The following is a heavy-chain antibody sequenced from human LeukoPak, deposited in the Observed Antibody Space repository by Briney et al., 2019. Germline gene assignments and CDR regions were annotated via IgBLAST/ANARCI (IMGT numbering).Heavy chain of an antibody. J-gene: IGHJ6*03. CDR3: ARDGDDVRRVPYMDV. V-gene: IGHV4-39*07. Sequence: PSETLSLTCTVSGGSISSSSYYWGWIRQPPGKGLEWIGSIYYSGSTYYNPSLKSRVTISVDTSKNQFSLKLSSVTAADTAVYYCARDGDDVRRVPYMDVWGKGTTVTVSS. D-gene: IGHD1-1*01. CDR2: IYYSGST. CDR1: GGSISSSSYY.